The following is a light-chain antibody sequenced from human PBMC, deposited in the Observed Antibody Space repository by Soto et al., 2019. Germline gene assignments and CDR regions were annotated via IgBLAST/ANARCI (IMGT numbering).Light chain of an antibody. J-gene: IGLJ1*01. CDR1: STDVGGYKY. CDR3: CSSAPESTYV. Sequence: QSALTQPASVSGSPGQSITISCTGTSTDVGGYKYVSWYQQHPGTAPKLMIFEVNGRPSGVSNRFSGSTSGNAASLTISGLQAGDEADYFCCSSAPESTYVFGTGTKLTVL. CDR2: EVN. V-gene: IGLV2-14*01.